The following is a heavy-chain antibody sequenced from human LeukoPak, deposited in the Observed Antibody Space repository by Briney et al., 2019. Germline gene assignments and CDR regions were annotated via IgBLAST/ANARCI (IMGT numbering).Heavy chain of an antibody. CDR1: GYILTNYG. Sequence: ASVKVSCSSSGYILTNYGIYWVRQAPGQGLEWMGWINTYNGETDYAQNFQGRVTMTTDTSTSTAYMDPRSLTSDDTAVYYCARGRLGVSGYKDYLDYWGQGTLVTVSS. CDR2: INTYNGET. D-gene: IGHD5-12*01. J-gene: IGHJ4*02. V-gene: IGHV1-18*01. CDR3: ARGRLGVSGYKDYLDY.